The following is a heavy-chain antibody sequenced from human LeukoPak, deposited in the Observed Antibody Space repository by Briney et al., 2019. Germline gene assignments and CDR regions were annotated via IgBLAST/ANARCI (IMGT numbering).Heavy chain of an antibody. D-gene: IGHD6-19*01. V-gene: IGHV3-21*01. J-gene: IGHJ2*01. CDR2: ISSSSSYK. Sequence: PGGSLRLSCAASGFTFSSYSMNWVRQAPGKGLEWVSYISSSSSYKYYADSVKGRFTISRDNAKNSLYLQMNSLIAEDTAVYYCARDITGYSSGQDWYFDLWGRGTLVTVSS. CDR1: GFTFSSYS. CDR3: ARDITGYSSGQDWYFDL.